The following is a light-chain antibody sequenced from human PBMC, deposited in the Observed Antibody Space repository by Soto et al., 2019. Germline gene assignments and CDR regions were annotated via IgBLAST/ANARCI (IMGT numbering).Light chain of an antibody. CDR3: QQLSTYPST. CDR2: AAS. Sequence: IQLTQPPSSLSASVGDRVTITCRASQGIGSYLAWYQQKPGEAPKLLIFAASTLQSGVPSRFSGSGSGTDFTLTISSLQAEDFATYYCQQLSTYPSTFGGGTKVDI. J-gene: IGKJ4*01. V-gene: IGKV1-9*01. CDR1: QGIGSY.